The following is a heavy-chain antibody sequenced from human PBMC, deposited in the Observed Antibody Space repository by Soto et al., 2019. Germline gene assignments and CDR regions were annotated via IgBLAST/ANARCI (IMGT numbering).Heavy chain of an antibody. CDR3: AKGGCEWAAAGKGDDAFDI. V-gene: IGHV3-43*01. Sequence: GGSLRLSCAASGFTFDDYTMHWVRQAPGKGLEWVSLISWDGGITYYADSVKGRFTISRDNSKNSLYLQMNSLRTEDTALYYCAKGGCEWAAAGKGDDAFDIGGQGTRVTVSS. CDR2: ISWDGGIT. D-gene: IGHD6-13*01. J-gene: IGHJ3*02. CDR1: GFTFDDYT.